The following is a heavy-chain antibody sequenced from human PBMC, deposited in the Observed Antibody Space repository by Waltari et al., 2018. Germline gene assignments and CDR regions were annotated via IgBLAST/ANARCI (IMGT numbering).Heavy chain of an antibody. J-gene: IGHJ2*01. Sequence: QVHLQVSGPGLVTPSETLSLTCAVSDYSISSVFYRGWIRQPPGKGLEWIGSINHSGSTFYNPSLKSRVTISVDTALNHFSLKLNSVTATDTAVYYCARQGGYINVWWEDYWYFDHWGRGTLVTVSS. CDR3: ARQGGYINVWWEDYWYFDH. D-gene: IGHD1-26*01. CDR1: DYSISSVFY. V-gene: IGHV4-38-2*01. CDR2: INHSGST.